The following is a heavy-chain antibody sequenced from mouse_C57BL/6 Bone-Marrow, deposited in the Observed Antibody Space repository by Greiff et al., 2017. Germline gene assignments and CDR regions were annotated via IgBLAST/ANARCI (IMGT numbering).Heavy chain of an antibody. CDR1: GYTFTSYW. Sequence: QVQLQQPGAELVMPGASVKLSCKASGYTFTSYWMHWVKQRPGQGLEWIGEIDPSDSYTNYNHKFKGKSTLTVDKSSSTAYMQLSSLTSEDSAVYYCAREGGDSSGYPAWFAYWGQGTLVTVSA. CDR2: IDPSDSYT. CDR3: AREGGDSSGYPAWFAY. V-gene: IGHV1-69*01. D-gene: IGHD3-2*02. J-gene: IGHJ3*01.